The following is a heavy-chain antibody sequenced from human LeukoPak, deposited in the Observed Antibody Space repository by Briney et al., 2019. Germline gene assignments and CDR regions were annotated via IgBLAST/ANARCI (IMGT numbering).Heavy chain of an antibody. CDR3: AKDLSGSNNAYYFDY. CDR1: GFTFSDYY. J-gene: IGHJ4*02. Sequence: GGSLRLSCAASGFTFSDYYMSWIRQAPGKGLEWVSYISSSGSTIYYADSVKGRFTISRDNSKNTLYLQMNSLRAEDTAVYYCAKDLSGSNNAYYFDYWGQGTLVTVSS. V-gene: IGHV3-11*01. D-gene: IGHD1-26*01. CDR2: ISSSGSTI.